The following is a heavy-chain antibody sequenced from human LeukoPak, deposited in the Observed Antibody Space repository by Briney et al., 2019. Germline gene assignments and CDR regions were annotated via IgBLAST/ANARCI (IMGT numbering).Heavy chain of an antibody. Sequence: GGSLRLSCAASEFTFSSYAMSWVRQAPGKGLEWVSAISGSGGSTYYADSVKGRFTISRDNSKNTLYLQMNSLRAEDTAVYYCAKDPGYDSSGYWGAWGQGTLVTVSS. CDR3: AKDPGYDSSGYWGA. J-gene: IGHJ5*02. D-gene: IGHD3-22*01. V-gene: IGHV3-23*01. CDR2: ISGSGGST. CDR1: EFTFSSYA.